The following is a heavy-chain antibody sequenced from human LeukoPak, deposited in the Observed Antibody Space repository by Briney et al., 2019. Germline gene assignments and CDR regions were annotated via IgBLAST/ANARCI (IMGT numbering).Heavy chain of an antibody. CDR1: GGSISGFH. V-gene: IGHV4-59*08. CDR3: TRHLDYYGSGSYEY. CDR2: IHYSGRT. D-gene: IGHD3-10*01. Sequence: SETLSLTCTVSGGSISGFHWSWLRQPPGKGLEGIGYIHYSGRTDYNPSLKSRVTISVDTSKNQFSLKLSSVTAADTAVYYCTRHLDYYGSGSYEYWGQGTLVTVSS. J-gene: IGHJ4*02.